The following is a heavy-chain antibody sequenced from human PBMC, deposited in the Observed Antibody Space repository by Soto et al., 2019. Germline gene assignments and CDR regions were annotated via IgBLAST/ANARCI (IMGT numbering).Heavy chain of an antibody. CDR3: ARGTYYYGSGTQSDWFDP. CDR2: MNPNSGNT. J-gene: IGHJ5*02. Sequence: QVQLVQSGAEVKKPGASVKVSCKASGYTFASYDINWVRQATGQGLEWMGWMNPNSGNTGYAQKFQGSVTMTRNTSISTAYMELSSLRSEDTAVYYCARGTYYYGSGTQSDWFDPWGQGTLVTVSS. CDR1: GYTFASYD. V-gene: IGHV1-8*01. D-gene: IGHD3-10*01.